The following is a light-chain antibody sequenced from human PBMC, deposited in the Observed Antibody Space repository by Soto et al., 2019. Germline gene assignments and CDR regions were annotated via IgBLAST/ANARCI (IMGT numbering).Light chain of an antibody. CDR2: YDR. CDR1: NIGSKS. Sequence: SYELTQPPSVSVAPGKTANISCGGNNIGSKSVHWYQQRPGQAPVLVISYDRDRRSGIPERFSGSNSGNSATLTVSRVEVEDEADYYCQVWDSSGDQSVVFGGGTKLTV. V-gene: IGLV3-21*04. CDR3: QVWDSSGDQSVV. J-gene: IGLJ3*02.